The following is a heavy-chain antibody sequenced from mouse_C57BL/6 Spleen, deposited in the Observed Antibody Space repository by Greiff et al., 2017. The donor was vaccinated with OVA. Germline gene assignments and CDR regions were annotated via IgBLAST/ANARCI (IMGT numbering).Heavy chain of an antibody. Sequence: EVKLMESGPGLVKPSQSLSLTCSVTGYSITSGYYWNWIRQFPGNKLEWMGYISYDGSNNYNPSLKNRISITRDTSKNQFFLKLNSVTTEDTATYYCARGVITTVVDWYFDVWGTRTTVTVSS. CDR1: GYSITSGYY. J-gene: IGHJ1*03. CDR3: ARGVITTVVDWYFDV. V-gene: IGHV3-6*01. CDR2: ISYDGSN. D-gene: IGHD1-1*01.